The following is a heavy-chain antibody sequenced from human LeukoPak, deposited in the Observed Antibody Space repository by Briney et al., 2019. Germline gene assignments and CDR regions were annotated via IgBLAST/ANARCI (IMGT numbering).Heavy chain of an antibody. D-gene: IGHD3-9*01. V-gene: IGHV3-23*01. Sequence: GGSLTLSCGACGFTFSSFVVMGVRHARGRGGAWVSSISGCGGRTYCAHAVKGRFTISRDNSKNTLHLQMNSLRADDTAVYYCAKDRKAYDILTGYDYSGQGTLVTLSS. CDR3: AKDRKAYDILTGYDY. CDR1: GFTFSSFV. J-gene: IGHJ4*02. CDR2: ISGCGGRT.